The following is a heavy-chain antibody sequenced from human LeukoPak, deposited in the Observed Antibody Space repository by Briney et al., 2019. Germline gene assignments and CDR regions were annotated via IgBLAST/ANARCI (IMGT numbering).Heavy chain of an antibody. V-gene: IGHV4-59*01. CDR1: GGSISSYY. D-gene: IGHD2-15*01. Sequence: NPSETLSLTCTVSGGSISSYYWSWIRQPPGKGLEWIGYIYYSGSTNYNPSLKSRVTISVDTSKNQFSLKLSSVTAADTAVYYCARDTGYCSGGTCYHNFFDYWGQGTLVTVSS. CDR2: IYYSGST. CDR3: ARDTGYCSGGTCYHNFFDY. J-gene: IGHJ4*02.